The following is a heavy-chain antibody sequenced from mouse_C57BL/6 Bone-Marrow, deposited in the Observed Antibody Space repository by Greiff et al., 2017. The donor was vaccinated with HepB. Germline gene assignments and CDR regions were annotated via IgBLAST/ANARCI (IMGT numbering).Heavy chain of an antibody. Sequence: QVQLQQSGAELVRPGTSVKVSCKASGYAFTNYLIEWVKQRPGQGLEWIGVINPGSGGTNYNEKFKGKATLTADKSSSTAYMQLSSLTSEDSAVYFCARGAPHYYGSSYGAYGGQGTLVTVSA. CDR3: ARGAPHYYGSSYGAY. CDR2: INPGSGGT. V-gene: IGHV1-54*01. J-gene: IGHJ3*01. CDR1: GYAFTNYL. D-gene: IGHD1-1*01.